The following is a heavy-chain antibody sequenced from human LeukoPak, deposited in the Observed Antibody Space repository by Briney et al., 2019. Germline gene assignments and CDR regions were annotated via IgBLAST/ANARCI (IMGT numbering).Heavy chain of an antibody. V-gene: IGHV4-4*07. CDR2: IYSSGTT. CDR3: ARDPQVQGRNWFDP. CDR1: GGSISSYY. D-gene: IGHD1-1*01. Sequence: SETLSLTCTVSGGSISSYYWSCLRQPAGKGLEWIGRIYSSGTTNYNPSLNSRVTMSVDTSKNQLSLKLSSVTAADTAVYYCARDPQVQGRNWFDPWGQGTLVTVSS. J-gene: IGHJ5*02.